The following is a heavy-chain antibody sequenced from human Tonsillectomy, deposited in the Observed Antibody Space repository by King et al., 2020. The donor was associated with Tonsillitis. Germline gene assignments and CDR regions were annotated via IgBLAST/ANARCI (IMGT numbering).Heavy chain of an antibody. D-gene: IGHD1-1*01. Sequence: VQLVESGGDLVQPGGSLRLSCEVSGFIFSNYWMSWVRQAPGKGLEWVANIKQDGSEKYYADSVKGRFTISRDNANNSLYLQMNSLRAEDTAVYYCSRGSGPRHHWGQGTLVTVSS. CDR3: SRGSGPRHH. CDR1: GFIFSNYW. CDR2: IKQDGSEK. V-gene: IGHV3-7*03. J-gene: IGHJ5*02.